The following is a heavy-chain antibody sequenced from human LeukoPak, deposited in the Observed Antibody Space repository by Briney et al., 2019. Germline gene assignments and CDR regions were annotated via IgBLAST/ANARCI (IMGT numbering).Heavy chain of an antibody. Sequence: SVKVSCKASGGTFSSYAISWVRQAPGQGLEWMGGIIPIFGTANYAQKFQGRVTITADESTSTAYMELSSLRSEDTAVYYRARGGYYDSSGYPDAFDIWGQGTMVTVSS. CDR3: ARGGYYDSSGYPDAFDI. V-gene: IGHV1-69*13. CDR2: IIPIFGTA. CDR1: GGTFSSYA. D-gene: IGHD3-22*01. J-gene: IGHJ3*02.